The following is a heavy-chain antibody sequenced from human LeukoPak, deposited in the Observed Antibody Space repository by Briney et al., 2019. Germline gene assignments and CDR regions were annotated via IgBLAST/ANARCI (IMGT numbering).Heavy chain of an antibody. V-gene: IGHV4-39*07. Sequence: SETLSLTCTVSSGSISTSNYYWGWVRQPPGKALEWIGNIFYTGSTYYSPSLKSRATISLDTSRNQFSLRLNSVTAADTAVYYCARVGRVTYWFDPWGQGTLVTVSS. J-gene: IGHJ5*02. CDR1: SGSISTSNYY. CDR3: ARVGRVTYWFDP. CDR2: IFYTGST.